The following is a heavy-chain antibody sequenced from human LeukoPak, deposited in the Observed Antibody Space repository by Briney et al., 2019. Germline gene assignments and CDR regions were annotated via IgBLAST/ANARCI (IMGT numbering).Heavy chain of an antibody. CDR1: GYTFTSYY. D-gene: IGHD1-1*01. Sequence: SSVKVSCKASGYTFTSYYMYWVRQAPGQGLEWMGIINHSGGSTSYAQKFQGRVTMTRDTSTSTVYMELSSLRSEDTAVYYCARGIYNTYLDYWGQGTLVTVSS. V-gene: IGHV1-46*01. CDR2: INHSGGST. CDR3: ARGIYNTYLDY. J-gene: IGHJ4*02.